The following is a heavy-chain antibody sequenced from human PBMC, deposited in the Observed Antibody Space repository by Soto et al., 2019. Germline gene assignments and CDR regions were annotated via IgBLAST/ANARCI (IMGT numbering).Heavy chain of an antibody. J-gene: IGHJ5*02. V-gene: IGHV4-34*01. CDR3: ARHRLSPTIDNWFDP. CDR1: GGSFSGYY. Sequence: SETLSLTCAVYGGSFSGYYWSWIRQPPGKGLEWIGEINHRGSTIHNPALKSRVTISVDTSKNQFSLKLGSVAAADTAVYYCARHRLSPTIDNWFDPWGQGTLVTVSS. CDR2: INHRGST. D-gene: IGHD1-26*01.